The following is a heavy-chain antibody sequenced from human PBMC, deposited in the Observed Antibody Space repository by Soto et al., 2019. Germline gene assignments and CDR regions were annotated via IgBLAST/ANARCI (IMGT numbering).Heavy chain of an antibody. J-gene: IGHJ6*02. CDR1: GGSFSGYY. CDR3: ARTTSIAAAVRFYYYGMDV. Sequence: PSETLSLTCAVYGGSFSGYYWSWIRQPPGKGLEWIGEVNHSGSTNYNPSLKSRVTISVDTSKNQFSLKLSSVTAADTAVYYCARTTSIAAAVRFYYYGMDVWGQGTTVTVSS. CDR2: VNHSGST. V-gene: IGHV4-34*01. D-gene: IGHD6-13*01.